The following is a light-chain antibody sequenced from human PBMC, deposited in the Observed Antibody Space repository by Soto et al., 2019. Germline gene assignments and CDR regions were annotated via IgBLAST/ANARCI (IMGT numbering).Light chain of an antibody. J-gene: IGLJ1*01. CDR3: GAWDESLNGYV. V-gene: IGLV1-40*01. CDR1: SSNIGAGYD. CDR2: ADT. Sequence: QSVLTQPPLVSGAPGQRVTISCTGSSSNIGAGYDVHWYQQFPGTAPKLLIFADTNRPSGVPDRITASKSGTSASLAITGVQAEDEGDYYCGAWDESLNGYVFGTGTKVTVL.